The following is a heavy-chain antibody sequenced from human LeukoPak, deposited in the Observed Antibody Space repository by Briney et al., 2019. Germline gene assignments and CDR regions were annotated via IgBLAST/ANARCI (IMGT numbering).Heavy chain of an antibody. CDR1: GFTFSSYS. Sequence: PGGSLRLSCAASGFTFSSYSMNWVRQAPGKGLEWVSSISSSSSYIYYADSVQGRFTISKDNAKNSLYLQMNGLRAEDTAVYYCATTPGGDSSGYYPWYFDLWGRGTLVTVSS. D-gene: IGHD3-22*01. V-gene: IGHV3-21*01. CDR2: ISSSSSYI. J-gene: IGHJ2*01. CDR3: ATTPGGDSSGYYPWYFDL.